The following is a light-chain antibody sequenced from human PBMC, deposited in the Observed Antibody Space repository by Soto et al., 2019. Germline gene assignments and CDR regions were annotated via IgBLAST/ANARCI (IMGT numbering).Light chain of an antibody. J-gene: IGKJ1*01. CDR1: QSMGNW. V-gene: IGKV1-5*03. Sequence: DIQMTQSPSTLSASVGDRVTITCRASQSMGNWLAWYQQKPGKAPKLLIYKASSLESGVPSRFSGSGSGTEFTLTISSLQPHDFATYYCLQYNSYSRTFGQGTKVEIK. CDR2: KAS. CDR3: LQYNSYSRT.